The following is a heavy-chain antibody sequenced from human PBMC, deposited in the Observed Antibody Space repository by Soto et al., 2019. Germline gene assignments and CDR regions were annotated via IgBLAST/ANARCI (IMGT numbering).Heavy chain of an antibody. CDR1: GLTFSSYW. J-gene: IGHJ4*02. CDR3: ARDFFPSSAAFDY. D-gene: IGHD3-22*01. Sequence: LRLSCAASGLTFSSYWMHWVRQAPGKGLVWVSRINSDGSSTSYADSVKGRFTISRDNAKNTLYLQMNSLRAEDTAVYYCARDFFPSSAAFDYWGQGTLVTVSS. CDR2: INSDGSST. V-gene: IGHV3-74*01.